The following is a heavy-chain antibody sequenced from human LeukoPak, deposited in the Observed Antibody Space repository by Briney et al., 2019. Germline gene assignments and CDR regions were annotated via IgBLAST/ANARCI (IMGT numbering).Heavy chain of an antibody. J-gene: IGHJ6*02. Sequence: GGSLRLSCAASGFTFSSYAMSWVRQAPGKGLEWVSAISGSGGSTYYADSVKGRFTISRDNSKNTLYLQMNSLRAEDAAVYYCAKSGYSGYDAPGYYYYGMDVWGQGTTVTVSS. CDR2: ISGSGGST. D-gene: IGHD5-12*01. V-gene: IGHV3-23*01. CDR3: AKSGYSGYDAPGYYYYGMDV. CDR1: GFTFSSYA.